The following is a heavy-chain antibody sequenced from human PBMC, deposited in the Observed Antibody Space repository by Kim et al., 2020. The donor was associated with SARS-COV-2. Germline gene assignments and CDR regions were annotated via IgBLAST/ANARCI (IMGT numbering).Heavy chain of an antibody. CDR1: GGTFSSYA. CDR3: AREETPRIVVVPAAMNY. CDR2: IIPIFGTA. D-gene: IGHD2-2*01. V-gene: IGHV1-69*13. J-gene: IGHJ4*02. Sequence: SVKVSCKASGGTFSSYAISWVQQAPGQGLEWMGGIIPIFGTANYAQKFQGRVTITADESTSTAYMELSSLRSEDTAVYYCAREETPRIVVVPAAMNYWGQGTLVTVSS.